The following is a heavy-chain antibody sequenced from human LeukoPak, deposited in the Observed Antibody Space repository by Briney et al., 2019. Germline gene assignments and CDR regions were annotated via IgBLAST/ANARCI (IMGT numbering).Heavy chain of an antibody. J-gene: IGHJ4*02. CDR2: IKQDGSEK. V-gene: IGHV3-7*01. CDR1: GFTFSSYW. CDR3: ARVGRGVLRYFDWSKRDYYFDY. Sequence: GGSLRLSCAASGFTFSSYWMSWVRQAPGKGLEWVANIKQDGSEKYYVDSVKGRFTVSRDNARNSLYLQMNSLRAEDTAVYYCARVGRGVLRYFDWSKRDYYFDYWGQGTLVTVSS. D-gene: IGHD3-9*01.